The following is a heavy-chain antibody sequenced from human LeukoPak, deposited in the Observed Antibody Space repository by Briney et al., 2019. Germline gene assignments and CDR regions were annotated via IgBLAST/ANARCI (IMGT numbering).Heavy chain of an antibody. CDR3: AKAHLLEWLLNY. Sequence: PGGSLRLSCAASGFTFSSYALHWVRQAPDRGLEWVAVISYDGINKYYADSVKGRFSMSRDNSKNTLFLQMNSLRAEDTAVYYCAKAHLLEWLLNYWGQGTLVTVSS. J-gene: IGHJ4*02. CDR2: ISYDGINK. D-gene: IGHD3-3*01. V-gene: IGHV3-30-3*01. CDR1: GFTFSSYA.